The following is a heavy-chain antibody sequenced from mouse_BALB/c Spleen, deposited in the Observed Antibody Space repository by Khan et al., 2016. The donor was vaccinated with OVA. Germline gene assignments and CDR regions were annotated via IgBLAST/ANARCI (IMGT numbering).Heavy chain of an antibody. CDR1: GFTFSSYT. J-gene: IGHJ4*01. D-gene: IGHD2-12*01. CDR3: ARGIRQGYYYAMDY. Sequence: RGGSGGGLVQPGGSLKLSCAASGFTFSSYTMSWVRQTPEKRLEWVAYISNGGGSTYYPDTLKGRFTISRDNAKNILFLQMSSLKSEDTAMYYCARGIRQGYYYAMDYWGQGTSVTVSS. V-gene: IGHV5-12-2*01. CDR2: ISNGGGST.